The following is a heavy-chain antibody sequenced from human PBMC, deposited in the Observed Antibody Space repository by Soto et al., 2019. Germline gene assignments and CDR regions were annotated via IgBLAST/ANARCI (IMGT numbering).Heavy chain of an antibody. V-gene: IGHV4-30-4*01. CDR2: IYYSGST. J-gene: IGHJ4*02. Sequence: SGTLSLTFTVSGGSISIGDYYWSWIRQPPGKGLEWIGYIYYSGSTYYNPSLKSRVTISVDTSKNQFSLKLSSVTAADTAVYYCARVRFGEFTRDYYFDYWGQGTLVTVSS. CDR1: GGSISIGDYY. CDR3: ARVRFGEFTRDYYFDY. D-gene: IGHD3-10*01.